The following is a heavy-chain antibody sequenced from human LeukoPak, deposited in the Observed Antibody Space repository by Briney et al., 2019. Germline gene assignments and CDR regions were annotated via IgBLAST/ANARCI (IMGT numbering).Heavy chain of an antibody. V-gene: IGHV3-64*01. D-gene: IGHD6-19*01. Sequence: GGSLRLSCAASGFTFSNFAMHWVRQAPGKGLEHLSVINSNGGSTDYANSVKGRVTISRDNSKNTLYLQLGSLRADDMAVYYCARNVRSSSGSWEENWFDPWGQGTLVTVSS. CDR1: GFTFSNFA. J-gene: IGHJ5*02. CDR3: ARNVRSSSGSWEENWFDP. CDR2: INSNGGST.